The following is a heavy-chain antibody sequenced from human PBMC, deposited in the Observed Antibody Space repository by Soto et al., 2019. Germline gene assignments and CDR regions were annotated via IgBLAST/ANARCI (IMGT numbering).Heavy chain of an antibody. Sequence: SETLSLTCAVYGGSFSGYYWSWIRQPPGKGLEWIGEINHSGSTNYNPSLKSRVTISVDTSKNQFSLKLSSVTAADTAVYYCARDRGYADLGPGIAAADTYHLDFWGQGSLVTVSS. V-gene: IGHV4-34*01. D-gene: IGHD6-13*01. J-gene: IGHJ4*02. CDR3: ARDRGYADLGPGIAAADTYHLDF. CDR1: GGSFSGYY. CDR2: INHSGST.